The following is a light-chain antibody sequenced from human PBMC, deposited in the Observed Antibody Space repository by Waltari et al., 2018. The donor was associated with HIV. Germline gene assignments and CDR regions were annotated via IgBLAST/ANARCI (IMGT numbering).Light chain of an antibody. CDR2: GAS. CDR1: QSVSSSY. V-gene: IGKV3-20*01. J-gene: IGKJ2*03. Sequence: EIVLTQSPGTLSLSPGERATLSCRASQSVSSSYLAWYQQKPGQAPRLLSYGASSRANGIPDRFSGSGSGTDFTLTISRLEPEEFAVYYCQQYGNAPDSCGQGTKLEIK. CDR3: QQYGNAPDS.